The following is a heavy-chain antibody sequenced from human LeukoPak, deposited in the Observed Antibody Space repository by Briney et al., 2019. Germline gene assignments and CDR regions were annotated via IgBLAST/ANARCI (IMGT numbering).Heavy chain of an antibody. CDR1: GGSFSGYY. J-gene: IGHJ4*01. Sequence: PETLSLTCAVYGGSFSGYYWSWIRQPPGKGLEWIGEINHSGSTNYNPSLKSRVTISVDTSKNQFSLKLSSVTAADTAVYYCARESSGRYSIDYWGHGTLVTVSS. CDR2: INHSGST. D-gene: IGHD6-13*01. V-gene: IGHV4-34*01. CDR3: ARESSGRYSIDY.